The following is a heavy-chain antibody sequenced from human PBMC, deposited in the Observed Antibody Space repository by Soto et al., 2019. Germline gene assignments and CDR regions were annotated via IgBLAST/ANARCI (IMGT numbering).Heavy chain of an antibody. CDR2: IYHSGST. J-gene: IGHJ5*02. V-gene: IGHV4-38-2*02. CDR3: ARDSSYSDRAGFDP. Sequence: SETLSLTCAVSGYSISSGYYWGRIRQPPGKGLEWIGSIYHSGSTYYNPSLKSRVTISVDTSKNQFSLKLSSVTAADTAVYYCARDSSYSDRAGFDPWGQGTLVTVSS. CDR1: GYSISSGYY. D-gene: IGHD2-21*01.